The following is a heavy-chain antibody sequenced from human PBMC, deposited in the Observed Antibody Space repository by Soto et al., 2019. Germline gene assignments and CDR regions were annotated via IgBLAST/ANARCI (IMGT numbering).Heavy chain of an antibody. Sequence: SETLSLTCAVYGGSFSGYYWSWIRQPPGKGLEWIGEINHSGSTNYNPSLKSRVTISVDTSKNQFSLKLSSVTAADTAVYYCARVRSGMVRGVIDYWGQGTLVTVS. J-gene: IGHJ4*02. D-gene: IGHD3-10*01. V-gene: IGHV4-34*01. CDR3: ARVRSGMVRGVIDY. CDR2: INHSGST. CDR1: GGSFSGYY.